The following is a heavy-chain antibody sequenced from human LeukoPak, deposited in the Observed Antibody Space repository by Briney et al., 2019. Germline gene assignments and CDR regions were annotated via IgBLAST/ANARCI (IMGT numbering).Heavy chain of an antibody. CDR1: GFTFSSYA. Sequence: GGSLRLSCAASGFTFSSYAMSWVRQAPGKGLEWVSAISGSGGSTYYADSVKGRFTISRDNSKNTLYLQMNSLRAEDTAVYYCAKDRHSLGYCTNGVCPRGYWGQGTLVTVSS. D-gene: IGHD2-8*01. V-gene: IGHV3-23*01. CDR3: AKDRHSLGYCTNGVCPRGY. CDR2: ISGSGGST. J-gene: IGHJ4*02.